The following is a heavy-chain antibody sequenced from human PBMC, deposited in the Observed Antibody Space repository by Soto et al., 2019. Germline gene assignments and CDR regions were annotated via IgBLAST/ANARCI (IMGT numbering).Heavy chain of an antibody. CDR2: IYSSATT. J-gene: IGHJ3*01. CDR3: GRAWRSGSIFIDAFDS. D-gene: IGHD3-3*01. Sequence: SETLSLTCTVSGGYISDYYWTWIRQPPGKGLEWIGHIYSSATTNYNPSLKSRATISVDTSKNQFSLKLGSVTAADTAVYYCGRAWRSGSIFIDAFDSWGQGTSVTVSS. CDR1: GGYISDYY. V-gene: IGHV4-59*01.